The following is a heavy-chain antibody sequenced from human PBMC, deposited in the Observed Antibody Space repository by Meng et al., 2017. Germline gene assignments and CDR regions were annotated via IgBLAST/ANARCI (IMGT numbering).Heavy chain of an antibody. V-gene: IGHV3-74*01. CDR2: ISGDGSIT. J-gene: IGHJ4*02. D-gene: IGHD1-1*01. Sequence: DVHLVGSGGGLVQPGGSLRLSCAASGFTFNNYWIHWLPQVPGKGLVWVSRISGDGSITNYADSLKGRFTISRDNAKNTLYLQMNSLRPEDTAVYYCLDEAPRSDYWGQGSLVTVSS. CDR3: LDEAPRSDY. CDR1: GFTFNNYW.